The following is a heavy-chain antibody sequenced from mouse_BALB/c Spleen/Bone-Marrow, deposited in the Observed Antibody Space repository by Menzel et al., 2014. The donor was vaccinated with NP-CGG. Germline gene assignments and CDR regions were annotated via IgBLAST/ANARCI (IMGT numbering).Heavy chain of an antibody. Sequence: EVKLMESGGGLVKPGGSLKLSCAASGFTFGSYAMSWVRQTPEKRLEWVATISSGGSYTYYPDSVKGRFTISRDNAKNTLYLQMSSLRSEDTAMYYSARHDYAYWGQGTLVTVSA. CDR1: GFTFGSYA. CDR3: ARHDYAY. CDR2: ISSGGSYT. D-gene: IGHD2-4*01. V-gene: IGHV5-9-3*01. J-gene: IGHJ3*01.